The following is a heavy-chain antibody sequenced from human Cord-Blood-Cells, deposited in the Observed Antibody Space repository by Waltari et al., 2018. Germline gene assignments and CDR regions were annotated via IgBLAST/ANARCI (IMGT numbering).Heavy chain of an antibody. D-gene: IGHD3-10*01. CDR3: ARYGSGSSYYYYYGMDV. CDR2: IYYSGST. CDR1: GGSIRSSSYY. V-gene: IGHV4-39*01. Sequence: QLQLQESGPGLVKPSETLSLTSTVAGGSIRSSSYYWGWFRQPPGKGLVWIGSIYYSGSTYYYPSLKSRVTMSVDTSKNQFALKLSCVTAAETAVYYCARYGSGSSYYYYYGMDVWGQGTTVTVSS. J-gene: IGHJ6*02.